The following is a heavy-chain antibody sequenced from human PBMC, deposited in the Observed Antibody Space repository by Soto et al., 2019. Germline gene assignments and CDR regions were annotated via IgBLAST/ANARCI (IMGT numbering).Heavy chain of an antibody. J-gene: IGHJ4*02. CDR3: ASFTAVGFDY. D-gene: IGHD6-19*01. V-gene: IGHV4-39*01. CDR1: GGSISSSSYY. Sequence: PSETLSLTCTVSGGSISSSSYYWGWIRQPPGKGLEWIGSIYYSGSTYYNPSLKSRVTISVDTSKNQFSLKLSSVTAADTAVYYCASFTAVGFDYWGQGTLVTVSS. CDR2: IYYSGST.